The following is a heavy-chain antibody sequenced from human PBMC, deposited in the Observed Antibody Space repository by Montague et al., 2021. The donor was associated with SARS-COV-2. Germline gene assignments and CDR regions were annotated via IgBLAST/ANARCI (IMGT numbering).Heavy chain of an antibody. Sequence: SETLSLTCIVSGGSLSGYYWSWIRQPPGKGLEWIGEINHRGTTNDNPSLKSRVALSLNTSRNQFSLNLNSVTAADTAVYYCVRGPAVKSYYDFWSGPKWFDPWGQGNLVTVSS. V-gene: IGHV4-34*01. D-gene: IGHD3-3*01. CDR1: GGSLSGYY. CDR2: INHRGTT. CDR3: VRGPAVKSYYDFWSGPKWFDP. J-gene: IGHJ5*02.